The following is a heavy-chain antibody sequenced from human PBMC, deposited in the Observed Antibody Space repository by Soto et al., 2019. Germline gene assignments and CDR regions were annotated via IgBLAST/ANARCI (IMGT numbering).Heavy chain of an antibody. D-gene: IGHD1-26*01. CDR2: IDPADSST. CDR1: GYSFTTYW. V-gene: IGHV5-10-1*01. J-gene: IGHJ6*02. Sequence: GESLKLSCQGSGYSFTTYWISWVRQMPGKGLEWMGKIDPADSSTNYSPSFQGHITISVDRSINTAHLQFSSLKAADTAVYYCARLEKWYYNYYGLDVWGQGTMVTVSS. CDR3: ARLEKWYYNYYGLDV.